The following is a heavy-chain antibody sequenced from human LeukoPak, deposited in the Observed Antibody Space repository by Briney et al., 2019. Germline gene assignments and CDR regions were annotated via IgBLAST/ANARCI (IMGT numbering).Heavy chain of an antibody. CDR1: GGSISTSSYY. D-gene: IGHD2-15*01. CDR3: ARDSHCSGGSCYGGVPDY. J-gene: IGHJ4*02. Sequence: SETLSLTCTVSGGSISTSSYYWGWVRQPPGKGLEWIGNIFYSGSTYYSPSLKSRVTISLDTSRNQFSLKLNSVTAADTAVYYCARDSHCSGGSCYGGVPDYWGQGTLVTVSS. CDR2: IFYSGST. V-gene: IGHV4-39*07.